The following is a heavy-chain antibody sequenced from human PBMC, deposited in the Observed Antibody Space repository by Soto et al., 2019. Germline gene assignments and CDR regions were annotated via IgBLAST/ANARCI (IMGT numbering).Heavy chain of an antibody. CDR2: IYYTGST. J-gene: IGHJ4*02. CDR1: GGSVSSYW. V-gene: IGHV4-59*02. D-gene: IGHD3-10*01. Sequence: SETLSLTXSVSGGSVSSYWWSWIRQPPGKGLEWIGYIYYTGSTNYSPSLKGRVTISLDASKGQFSLKLTSVTAADTAVYYCAREGVVRGVITTYSPAYYFDYWGQGTLVTVSS. CDR3: AREGVVRGVITTYSPAYYFDY.